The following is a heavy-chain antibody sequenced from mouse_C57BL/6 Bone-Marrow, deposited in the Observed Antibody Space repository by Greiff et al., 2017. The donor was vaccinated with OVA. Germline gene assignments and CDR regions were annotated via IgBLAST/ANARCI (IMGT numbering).Heavy chain of an antibody. V-gene: IGHV5-6*01. D-gene: IGHD2-3*01. CDR2: ISSGGSYT. J-gene: IGHJ4*01. CDR1: GFTFSSYG. CDR3: ARNGYYRYYYAMDY. Sequence: EVKVVESGGDLVKPGGSLKLSCAASGFTFSSYGMSWVRQTPDKRLEWVATISSGGSYTYYPDSVKGRFTISRDNAKNTLYLQMSSLKSEDTAMYYCARNGYYRYYYAMDYWGQGTSVTVSS.